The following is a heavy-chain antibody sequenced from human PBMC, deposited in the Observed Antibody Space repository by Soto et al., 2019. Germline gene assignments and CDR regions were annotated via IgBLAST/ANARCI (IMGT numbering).Heavy chain of an antibody. CDR2: ISDDGIND. J-gene: IGHJ4*02. CDR3: ARGSAAHYNSGTILD. Sequence: QVQVVESGGGVVQPGWSLRLSCAASGFTFSNYAMHWVRQAPGKGLEWVAVISDDGINDYYPDSVKGRFTISRDNSKNTLYLRKNSLRPEDTAVYYCARGSAAHYNSGTILDWGRGTLVTVSS. D-gene: IGHD3-10*01. V-gene: IGHV3-30-3*01. CDR1: GFTFSNYA.